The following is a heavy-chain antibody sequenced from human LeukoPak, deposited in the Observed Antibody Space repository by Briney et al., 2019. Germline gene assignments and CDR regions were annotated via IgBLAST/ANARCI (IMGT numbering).Heavy chain of an antibody. Sequence: GGSLRLSCAASGFTFSSYSMNWVRQAPGKGLEWVSLIYSGGDTYYADSVKGRFTISRDHSKNTLYPQMNSLRVEDTAVYYCARDPPAVRTNTYAWGQGTLVTVSS. V-gene: IGHV3-66*01. D-gene: IGHD1-7*01. J-gene: IGHJ5*02. CDR1: GFTFSSYS. CDR3: ARDPPAVRTNTYA. CDR2: IYSGGDT.